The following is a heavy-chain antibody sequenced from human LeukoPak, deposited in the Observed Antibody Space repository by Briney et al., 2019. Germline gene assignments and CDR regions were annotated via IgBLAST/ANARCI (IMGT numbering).Heavy chain of an antibody. D-gene: IGHD6-6*01. CDR3: ARNIRSARSSSLTTPN. CDR1: GYTFISYY. CDR2: INPNSGGT. J-gene: IGHJ4*02. Sequence: ASVKVSCKASGYTFISYYIHWVRQAPGQGLEWMGWINPNSGGTNYAQNFQDRVTMTRDTSISTAYMELNRLKSDDTAVYYCARNIRSARSSSLTTPNWGQGTLVTVSS. V-gene: IGHV1-2*02.